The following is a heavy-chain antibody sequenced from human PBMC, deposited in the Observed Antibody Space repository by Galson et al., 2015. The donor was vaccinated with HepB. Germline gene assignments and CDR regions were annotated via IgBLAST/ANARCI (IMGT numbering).Heavy chain of an antibody. Sequence: SLRLSCAASGFTFSSYAMHWVRQAPGKGLEWVAVISYDGSNKYYADSVKGRFTISRDNSKNTLYLQMNSLRAEDTAVYYCARGGYYDGSGYRTHYFDLWGRGTLVTVSS. D-gene: IGHD3-22*01. CDR2: ISYDGSNK. CDR1: GFTFSSYA. V-gene: IGHV3-30*04. J-gene: IGHJ2*01. CDR3: ARGGYYDGSGYRTHYFDL.